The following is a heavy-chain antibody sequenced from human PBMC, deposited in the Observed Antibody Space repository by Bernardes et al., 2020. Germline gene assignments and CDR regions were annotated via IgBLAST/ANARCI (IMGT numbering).Heavy chain of an antibody. CDR2: IYSGGST. CDR1: GFTVSSNY. V-gene: IGHV3-53*01. J-gene: IGHJ3*02. Sequence: GGSLRLSCAASGFTVSSNYMSWVRQAPGKGLEWVSVIYSGGSTYYADSVKGRFTISRDNSKNTLYLQMNSLRAEDTAVYYCAREDPRITMVQGAKTWGAFDIWGQGTMVTVSS. D-gene: IGHD3-10*01. CDR3: AREDPRITMVQGAKTWGAFDI.